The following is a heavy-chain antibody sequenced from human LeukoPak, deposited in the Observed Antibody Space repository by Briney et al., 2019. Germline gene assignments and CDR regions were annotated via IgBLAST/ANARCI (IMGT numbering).Heavy chain of an antibody. Sequence: PSETLSLTCTVSGGSVNSGGYYWTWIRQHPGKGLEWLGYIYYSGRTYYNPSLKSRITISLDTSKNQFSLNLTSMSAADTAFYFCARSSDYGDYDWGQGTLITVSS. D-gene: IGHD4-17*01. CDR3: ARSSDYGDYD. J-gene: IGHJ4*02. V-gene: IGHV4-31*03. CDR2: IYYSGRT. CDR1: GGSVNSGGYY.